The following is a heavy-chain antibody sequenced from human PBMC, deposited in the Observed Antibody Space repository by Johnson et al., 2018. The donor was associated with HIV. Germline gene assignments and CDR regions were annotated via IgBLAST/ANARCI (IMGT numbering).Heavy chain of an antibody. CDR3: ARDATPWGGDYVGYAFDL. Sequence: VQLVESGGGVVRPGRSLRLSCAASGFTLSTYGMHWVRQAPGKGLECLSYISSSGSSIYYPDSVKGRFTISRDNTKKSLYLQMNSLTADDTAIYYCARDATPWGGDYVGYAFDLWGQGTNVIVSS. CDR2: ISSSGSSI. D-gene: IGHD4-17*01. J-gene: IGHJ3*01. V-gene: IGHV3-48*04. CDR1: GFTLSTYG.